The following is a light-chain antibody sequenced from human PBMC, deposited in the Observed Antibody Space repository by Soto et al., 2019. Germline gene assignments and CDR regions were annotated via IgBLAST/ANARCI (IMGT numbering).Light chain of an antibody. J-gene: IGKJ2*01. V-gene: IGKV1-6*02. CDR3: LQDYDYPYT. Sequence: IQMTQSPSSLSASVGDRVTLTCRSSRSIRNDLAWYQQRPGKAPRLLVCGASSLAPGAPSRFSGSGSGTDFTLTISGLQPEDFASYYCLQDYDYPYTFGQGTTLDIK. CDR1: RSIRND. CDR2: GAS.